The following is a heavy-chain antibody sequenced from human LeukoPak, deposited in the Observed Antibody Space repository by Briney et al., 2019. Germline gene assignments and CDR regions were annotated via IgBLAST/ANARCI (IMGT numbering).Heavy chain of an antibody. CDR1: GYTFTSYG. D-gene: IGHD5-18*01. V-gene: IGHV1-18*01. Sequence: GASVKVSCKASGYTFTSYGISWVRQAPGQGLEWMGWISAYNGNTNYAQKLQGRVTMTRNTSISTAYMELSSLRSEDTAVYYCARGGYSYGYGYDYWGQGTLVTVSS. CDR2: ISAYNGNT. CDR3: ARGGYSYGYGYDY. J-gene: IGHJ4*02.